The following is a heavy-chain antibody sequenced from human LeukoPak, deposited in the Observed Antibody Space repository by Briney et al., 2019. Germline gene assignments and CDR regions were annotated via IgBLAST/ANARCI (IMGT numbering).Heavy chain of an antibody. CDR2: INHSGNT. V-gene: IGHV4-31*03. J-gene: IGHJ3*02. CDR1: GGSISSGGYY. D-gene: IGHD3-10*01. Sequence: SETLSLTCTVSGGSISSGGYYWSWIRQHPGKGLEWIGEINHSGNTNYNPSLKSRVTISVDTSKNQFSLKMSSVTAADTAAYYCARGSSSGRSGHDAFDIWGQGTMVTVSS. CDR3: ARGSSSGRSGHDAFDI.